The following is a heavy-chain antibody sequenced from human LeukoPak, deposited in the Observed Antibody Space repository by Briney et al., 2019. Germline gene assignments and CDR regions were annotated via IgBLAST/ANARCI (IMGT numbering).Heavy chain of an antibody. V-gene: IGHV1-18*01. Sequence: GASVKVSCKASGYTFTSYGISWVRQAPGQGLEWMGWISAYNGNTNYAQKLQGRVTMTTDTSTSTAYMELRSLRSDDTAVYYCARSGGGSVSTSCYRCGWFDPWGQGTLVTVSS. CDR1: GYTFTSYG. D-gene: IGHD2-2*01. CDR3: ARSGGGSVSTSCYRCGWFDP. J-gene: IGHJ5*02. CDR2: ISAYNGNT.